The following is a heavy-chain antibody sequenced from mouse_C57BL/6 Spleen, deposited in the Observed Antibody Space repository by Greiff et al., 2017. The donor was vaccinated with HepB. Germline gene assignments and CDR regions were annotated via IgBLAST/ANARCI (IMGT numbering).Heavy chain of an antibody. CDR2: IYPGDGDT. D-gene: IGHD1-1*01. CDR1: GYAFSSSW. J-gene: IGHJ2*01. Sequence: QVQLQQSGPELVKPGASVKISCKASGYAFSSSWMNWVKQRPGKGLEWIGRIYPGDGDTNYNGKFKGKATLTADKSSSTAYMQLSSLTSEDSAVYFCAREGDYYGRSYWGQGTTLTVSS. V-gene: IGHV1-82*01. CDR3: AREGDYYGRSY.